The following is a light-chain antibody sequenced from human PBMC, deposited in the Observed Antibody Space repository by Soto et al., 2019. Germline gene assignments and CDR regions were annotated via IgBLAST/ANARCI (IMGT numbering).Light chain of an antibody. V-gene: IGKV1-33*01. CDR3: QQYDNLPLT. J-gene: IGKJ4*01. CDR2: DAS. Sequence: DIQMNQSPSSLSASVGDRVTITCQASQDISNYLNWYQQKPGKAPKLLIDDASNLETGVPSRYSGSGSGTDFTFTISSLEPEDIATYYCQQYDNLPLTFGGGTKVEIK. CDR1: QDISNY.